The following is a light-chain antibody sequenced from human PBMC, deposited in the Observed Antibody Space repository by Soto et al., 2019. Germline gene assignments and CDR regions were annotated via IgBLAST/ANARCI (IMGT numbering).Light chain of an antibody. Sequence: EIVLTQSPGTLSLSPGERATLSCRASKSVSSSYLAWYQQKPGQAPRLLIYGASSRATGIPDRFSGSGSGTDFYLTISRLEPEDFAVYYWQQYGISPRTFGQGTKVEIK. J-gene: IGKJ1*01. CDR2: GAS. V-gene: IGKV3-20*01. CDR1: KSVSSSY. CDR3: QQYGISPRT.